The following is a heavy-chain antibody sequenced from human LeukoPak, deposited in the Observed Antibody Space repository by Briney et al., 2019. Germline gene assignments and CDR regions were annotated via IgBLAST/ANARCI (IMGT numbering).Heavy chain of an antibody. V-gene: IGHV3-23*01. D-gene: IGHD2-15*01. CDR3: AKGDSTVPATRRCDH. J-gene: IGHJ4*02. CDR1: GFTFSSYA. Sequence: GGSLRLSCAASGFTFSSYAMSWVRQAPGKGLEWVSTISDSGSGTYYADSVKGRFSISRDNSKNTLYLQLSSLRADDTAVYYCAKGDSTVPATRRCDHWGQGTLVTVSS. CDR2: ISDSGSGT.